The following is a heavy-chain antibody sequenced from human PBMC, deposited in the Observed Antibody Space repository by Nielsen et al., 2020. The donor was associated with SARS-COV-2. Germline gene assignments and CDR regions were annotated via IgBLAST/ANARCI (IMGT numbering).Heavy chain of an antibody. CDR2: SYYRGIT. V-gene: IGHV4-61*01. Sequence: SETLSLTCSVSGGSVSSGSYYWSWIRQPPGRGLEWLGYSYYRGITNYNPPLKSRVTMSVDTSKNQFSLTLRSVTAADTAVYFCAGGNTALRYYFDYWGQGTLVTVSS. D-gene: IGHD3-16*01. CDR1: GGSVSSGSYY. J-gene: IGHJ4*02. CDR3: AGGNTALRYYFDY.